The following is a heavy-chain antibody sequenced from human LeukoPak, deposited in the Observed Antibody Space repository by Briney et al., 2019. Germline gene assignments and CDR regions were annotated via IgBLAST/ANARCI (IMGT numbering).Heavy chain of an antibody. Sequence: SETLSFTCSVSGGSISGYYWSWIRQPPGKGLEWIGYIYYSGTTIYNPSLKSRVTISVDTSNNQFSLNLRSVTAADTAVYYCATTTSGGDAFDIWGQGTMVTVSS. V-gene: IGHV4-59*13. J-gene: IGHJ3*02. CDR1: GGSISGYY. CDR3: ATTTSGGDAFDI. D-gene: IGHD1-26*01. CDR2: IYYSGTT.